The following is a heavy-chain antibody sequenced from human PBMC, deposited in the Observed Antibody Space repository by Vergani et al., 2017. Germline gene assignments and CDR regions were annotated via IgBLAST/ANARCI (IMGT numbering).Heavy chain of an antibody. D-gene: IGHD1-26*01. CDR1: GGSFSGYY. CDR3: ARRNGEWELLGYAFDI. J-gene: IGHJ3*02. V-gene: IGHV4-34*11. CDR2: IYYSGST. Sequence: QVQLQQWGAGLLKPSETLSLTCAVYGGSFSGYYWSWTRQPPGKGLEWIGYIYYSGSTNYNPSLKSRVTISVDTSKNQFSLKLSSVTAADTAVYYCARRNGEWELLGYAFDIWGQGTMVTVSS.